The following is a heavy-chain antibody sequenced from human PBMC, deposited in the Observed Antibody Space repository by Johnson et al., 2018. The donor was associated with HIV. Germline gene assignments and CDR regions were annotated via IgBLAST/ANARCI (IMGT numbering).Heavy chain of an antibody. Sequence: QVQLVESGGGLVQPGGSLRLSCAASKFTFSSYAMTWVRQAPGKGLEWVAVISYDGSNKYYADSVKGRFTIPRDNSKNTLYMQMNSLRAEDTAVYYCAREMATIRGYAFDIWGQGTLVTVSS. CDR3: AREMATIRGYAFDI. D-gene: IGHD5-24*01. J-gene: IGHJ3*02. CDR2: ISYDGSNK. V-gene: IGHV3-30-3*01. CDR1: KFTFSSYA.